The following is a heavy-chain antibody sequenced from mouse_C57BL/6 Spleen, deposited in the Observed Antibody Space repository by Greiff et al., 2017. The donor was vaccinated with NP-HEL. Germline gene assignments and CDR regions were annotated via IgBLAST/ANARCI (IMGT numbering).Heavy chain of an antibody. CDR2: ISSGSSTI. CDR1: GFTFSDYG. D-gene: IGHD4-1*01. CDR3: ARNWDWYFDV. Sequence: DVHLVESGGGLVKPGGSLKLSCAASGFTFSDYGMHWVRQAPEKGLEWVAYISSGSSTIYYADTVKGRCTITRDNAKNTLFLQMTSLRSEDTAMYYCARNWDWYFDVWGTGTTVTVSS. J-gene: IGHJ1*03. V-gene: IGHV5-17*01.